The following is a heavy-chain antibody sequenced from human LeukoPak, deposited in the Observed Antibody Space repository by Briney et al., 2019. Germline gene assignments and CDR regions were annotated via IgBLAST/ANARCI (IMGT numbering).Heavy chain of an antibody. CDR2: ISCDGSNK. CDR1: GFTFSSYA. V-gene: IGHV3-30*01. Sequence: GGSLRLSCAASGFTFSSYAMHWVRQAPGKGLEWVAVISCDGSNKYYADSVKGRFTISRDNSKNTLYLQMNSLRAEDTAVYYCARDCGGSCYSTIGPYYYYYYMDVWGKGTTVTVSS. J-gene: IGHJ6*03. D-gene: IGHD2-15*01. CDR3: ARDCGGSCYSTIGPYYYYYYMDV.